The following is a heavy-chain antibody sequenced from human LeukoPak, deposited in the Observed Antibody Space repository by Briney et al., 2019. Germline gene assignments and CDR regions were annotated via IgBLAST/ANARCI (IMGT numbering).Heavy chain of an antibody. Sequence: SETLSLTCTVSGGSISSYYWRWIRQPPGKGLEWIGYIYYCGSTNHNPPRKSRVTISVDTSKNQFSLKLSSVTAADTAVYYCARGRGYSYGTADWYFDLWGRGTLVTVSS. CDR2: IYYCGST. V-gene: IGHV4-59*01. CDR1: GGSISSYY. J-gene: IGHJ2*01. CDR3: ARGRGYSYGTADWYFDL. D-gene: IGHD5-18*01.